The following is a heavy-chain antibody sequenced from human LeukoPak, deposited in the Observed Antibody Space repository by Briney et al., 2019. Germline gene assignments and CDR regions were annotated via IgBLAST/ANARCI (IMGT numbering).Heavy chain of an antibody. V-gene: IGHV1-2*02. CDR2: INPNSGGT. Sequence: ASVNVSSTASVYTFTVYYMHWVRQAPGQGLEWMGWINPNSGGTNYAQKFQGRVTMTTDTSTSTAYMELRSLRSDDTAVYYCARDQYYDSKGWFDPWGQGTLVTVSS. D-gene: IGHD3-22*01. CDR1: VYTFTVYY. J-gene: IGHJ5*02. CDR3: ARDQYYDSKGWFDP.